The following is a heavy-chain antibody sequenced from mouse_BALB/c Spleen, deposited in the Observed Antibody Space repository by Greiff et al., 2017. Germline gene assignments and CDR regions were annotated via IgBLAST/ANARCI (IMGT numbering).Heavy chain of an antibody. Sequence: EVQRVESGGDLVKPGGSLKLSCAASGFTFSSYGMSWVRQTPDKRLEWVATISSGGSYTYYPDSVKGRFTISRDNAKNTLYLQMSSLKSEDTAMYYCARKYGNFYYFDYWGQGTTLTVSS. CDR3: ARKYGNFYYFDY. CDR1: GFTFSSYG. V-gene: IGHV5-6*01. D-gene: IGHD2-10*02. CDR2: ISSGGSYT. J-gene: IGHJ2*01.